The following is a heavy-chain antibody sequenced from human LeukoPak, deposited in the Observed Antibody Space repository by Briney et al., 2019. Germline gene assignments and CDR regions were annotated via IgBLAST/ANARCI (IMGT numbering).Heavy chain of an antibody. CDR1: GFTFTSYG. CDR3: ARGGYCSGGSCLEANYYYYGMDV. D-gene: IGHD2-15*01. Sequence: ASLKVSCTASGFTFTSYGISWVRQAPGQGLEWMAWISAYNGNTNYAQKLKGRVTMTTDTSTSTAYMQLRSLRSDDTAVYYCARGGYCSGGSCLEANYYYYGMDVGGQGTTVTVSS. V-gene: IGHV1-18*01. CDR2: ISAYNGNT. J-gene: IGHJ6*02.